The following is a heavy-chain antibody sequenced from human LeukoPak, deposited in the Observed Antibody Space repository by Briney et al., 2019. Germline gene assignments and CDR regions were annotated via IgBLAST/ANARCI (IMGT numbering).Heavy chain of an antibody. V-gene: IGHV4-59*08. Sequence: SETLSLTCTVSGGSISSYYWSWIRQPPGKELEWIGYIHYSGSTNYNPSLKSRVSISVDTSQNQFSLKLRSATAEDTAMYYCARLSRIGSGYYCDYWGQGTLVTVSS. D-gene: IGHD3-3*01. J-gene: IGHJ4*02. CDR3: ARLSRIGSGYYCDY. CDR1: GGSISSYY. CDR2: IHYSGST.